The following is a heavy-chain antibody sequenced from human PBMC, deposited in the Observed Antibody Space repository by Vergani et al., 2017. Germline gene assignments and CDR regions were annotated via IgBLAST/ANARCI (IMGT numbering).Heavy chain of an antibody. D-gene: IGHD1-26*01. V-gene: IGHV3-23*01. Sequence: EVQLLESGGGVVQPGGSLRLSCAASGFTFSSYAMSWVRQAPGKGLEWVSAISGSGGSTYYADSVKGRFTISRDNSKNTLYLQMNSLRAEDTAVYYCAKAGGGTHRDYYYYYYMDVWGKGTTVTVSS. J-gene: IGHJ6*03. CDR3: AKAGGGTHRDYYYYYYMDV. CDR1: GFTFSSYA. CDR2: ISGSGGST.